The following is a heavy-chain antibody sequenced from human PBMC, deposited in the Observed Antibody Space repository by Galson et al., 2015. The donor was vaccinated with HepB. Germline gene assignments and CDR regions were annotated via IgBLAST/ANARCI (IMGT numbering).Heavy chain of an antibody. CDR3: ARHSEMATIIGGADY. J-gene: IGHJ4*02. D-gene: IGHD5-24*01. CDR2: IYPGDSDT. CDR1: GYSFTSYW. V-gene: IGHV5-51*01. Sequence: QSGAEVKKPGESLKISCQGSGYSFTSYWIGWVRQMPGTGLELMGIIYPGDSDTRYRPSFQGQITISADKSISTAYLQWSSLKASDTAMYYCARHSEMATIIGGADYWGQGTLVTVSS.